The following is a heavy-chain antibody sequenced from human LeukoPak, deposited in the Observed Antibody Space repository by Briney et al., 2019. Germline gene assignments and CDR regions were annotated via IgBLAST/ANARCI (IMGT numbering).Heavy chain of an antibody. D-gene: IGHD6-13*01. J-gene: IGHJ4*02. CDR1: GYTLTELS. V-gene: IGHV1-18*01. Sequence: ASVKVSCKVSGYTLTELSMHWVRQAPGQGLEWMGWISAYNGNTNYAQKLQGRVTMTTDTSTSTAYMELRSLRSDDTAVYYCARDRISSWYRLSDYWGQGTLVTVSS. CDR3: ARDRISSWYRLSDY. CDR2: ISAYNGNT.